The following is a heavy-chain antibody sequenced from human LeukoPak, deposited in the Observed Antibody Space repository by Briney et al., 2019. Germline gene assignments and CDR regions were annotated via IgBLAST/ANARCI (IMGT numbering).Heavy chain of an antibody. V-gene: IGHV3-53*01. CDR1: GFTVSNSY. J-gene: IGHJ4*02. CDR3: AREGGLTEGGFDY. D-gene: IGHD1-14*01. Sequence: GGSLRLSCAASGFTVSNSYMSWVRQAPGKGLEWVSVIYTGRLSYYTDSVKGRFTISRDKSNNTLYLQMNSLRDEDTAVYYCAREGGLTEGGFDYWGQGTLVTVS. CDR2: IYTGRLS.